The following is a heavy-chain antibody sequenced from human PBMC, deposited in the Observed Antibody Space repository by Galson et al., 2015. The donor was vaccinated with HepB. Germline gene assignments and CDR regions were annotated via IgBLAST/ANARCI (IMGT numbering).Heavy chain of an antibody. CDR3: ARETAGFSSVAAFDI. D-gene: IGHD6-13*01. V-gene: IGHV1-2*05. CDR2: INPNSGGT. Sequence: SVKVSCKASGYTFTGYYMHWVRQAPGQGLEWMGRINPNSGGTNYAQKFQGRVTMTRDTSISTAYMELSRLRSDDTVVYYCARETAGFSSVAAFDIWGQGTMVTVPS. CDR1: GYTFTGYY. J-gene: IGHJ3*02.